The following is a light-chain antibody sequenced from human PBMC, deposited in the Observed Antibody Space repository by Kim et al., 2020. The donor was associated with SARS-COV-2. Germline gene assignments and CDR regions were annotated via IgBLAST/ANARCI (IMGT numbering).Light chain of an antibody. CDR3: LQHYDYPIT. V-gene: IGKV1-17*01. J-gene: IGKJ5*01. CDR1: QGIKNN. CDR2: AAS. Sequence: ASVGDRITITCRASQGIKNNLGWLQQNPGKAPKRLIYAASNLQSGVPSRFSGSGSGTEFTLTISSLQPEDSATYYCLQHYDYPITFGQGTRLEIK.